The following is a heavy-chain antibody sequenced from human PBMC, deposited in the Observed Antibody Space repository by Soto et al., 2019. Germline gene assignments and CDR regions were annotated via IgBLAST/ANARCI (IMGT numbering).Heavy chain of an antibody. J-gene: IGHJ6*02. CDR2: IKSNDERGTV. Sequence: VQLVESGGNLVEPGGSLRLSCVASGITFRKAWMTWVRQAPGRGLEWIGRIKSNDERGTVDYAAPVKGRFTISRDDSKNTLYLQMNSLNVEDAGVYFCATPHLPRDYYGIDLWRQGTTVTVSS. D-gene: IGHD2-2*01. CDR1: GITFRKAW. V-gene: IGHV3-15*01. CDR3: ATPHLPRDYYGIDL.